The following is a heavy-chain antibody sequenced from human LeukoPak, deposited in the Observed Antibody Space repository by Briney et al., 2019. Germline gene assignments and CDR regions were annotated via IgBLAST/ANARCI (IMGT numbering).Heavy chain of an antibody. CDR1: GGSVSTYY. CDR2: IYNSGST. V-gene: IGHV4-59*02. D-gene: IGHD6-13*01. J-gene: IGHJ4*02. Sequence: SETLSLTCTVSGGSVSTYYWTWIRQPPGKGLEWIGYIYNSGSTNYNPSLKSRVTISVDTSKNQFSLKLSSVTAADTAVYYCARGDSSSWYDFDYWGQGTLVTVSS. CDR3: ARGDSSSWYDFDY.